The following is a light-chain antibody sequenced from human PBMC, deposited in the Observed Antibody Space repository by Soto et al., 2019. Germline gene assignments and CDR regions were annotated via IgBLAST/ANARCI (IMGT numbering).Light chain of an antibody. CDR2: RNN. Sequence: QSVLTQPPSASGTPGQRVAISCSGSSSNIGANYVYWYQHLPGTTPELLIYRNNQRPSGVPDRFSGSKSGTSASLAISGLRSDDEADYYCVAWDGSLSGWVFGGGTKLTVL. CDR1: SSNIGANY. CDR3: VAWDGSLSGWV. J-gene: IGLJ3*02. V-gene: IGLV1-47*01.